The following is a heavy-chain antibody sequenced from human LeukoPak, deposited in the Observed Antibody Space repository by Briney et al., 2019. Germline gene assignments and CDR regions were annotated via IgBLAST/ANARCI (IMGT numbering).Heavy chain of an antibody. V-gene: IGHV4-61*02. CDR3: ARGAGPFYDFWSGPPDY. J-gene: IGHJ4*02. CDR1: GGSISSGSYY. Sequence: TSETLSLTCTVSGGSISSGSYYWRWIRQPAGKGLEWIGRIYTSGGTNYNPSLKSRVTISVDTSKNQFSLKLSSVTAADTAVYYCARGAGPFYDFWSGPPDYWGQGTLVTVSS. CDR2: IYTSGGT. D-gene: IGHD3-3*01.